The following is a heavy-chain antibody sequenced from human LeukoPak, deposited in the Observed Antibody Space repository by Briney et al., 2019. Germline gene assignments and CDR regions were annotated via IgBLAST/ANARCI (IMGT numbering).Heavy chain of an antibody. J-gene: IGHJ4*02. V-gene: IGHV1-18*01. Sequence: ASETVSFKASGYTFTSYGFSWVRQPPGQGLEWMGLMSAYNGNTNYAHTLQDRLIMTTDTPTNKHYMEVRSLRSDAGPVVYFWRSSSSGRSELYFDYWDQETLVTVPS. CDR3: WRSSSSGRSELYFDY. CDR2: MSAYNGNT. CDR1: GYTFTSYG. D-gene: IGHD6-19*01.